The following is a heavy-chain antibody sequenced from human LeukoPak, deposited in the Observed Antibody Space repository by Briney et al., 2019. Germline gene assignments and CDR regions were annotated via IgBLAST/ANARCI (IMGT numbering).Heavy chain of an antibody. J-gene: IGHJ5*02. Sequence: GGSLRLSCAASGFPFSNHAMSWVRQPPGKGLEWVSAISNGNTYYPDSVRGRFTISRDDSKNMVYLQMNSLRVEDTARYYCVREAGYCASVCLKSNWFDPWGQGTLVTVSS. CDR3: VREAGYCASVCLKSNWFDP. CDR2: ISNGNT. V-gene: IGHV3-23*01. D-gene: IGHD2-21*02. CDR1: GFPFSNHA.